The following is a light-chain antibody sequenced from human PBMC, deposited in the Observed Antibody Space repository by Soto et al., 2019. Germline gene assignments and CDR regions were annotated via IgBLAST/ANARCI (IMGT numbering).Light chain of an antibody. CDR1: QGISSS. CDR2: AAS. J-gene: IGKJ4*01. CDR3: QQLNSYPLT. Sequence: IQLTQSPSSLSASVGDRVTITCRASQGISSSLVWYQQKPGKAPKLLIYAASSLQSGVPSRFSGSGSGTDFTLTISSLQPEDFETYYCQQLNSYPLTFGGGTKVDI. V-gene: IGKV1-9*01.